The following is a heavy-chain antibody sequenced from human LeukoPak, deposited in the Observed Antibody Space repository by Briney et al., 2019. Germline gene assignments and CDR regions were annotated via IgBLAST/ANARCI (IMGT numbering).Heavy chain of an antibody. CDR3: VRALRTTVTTFWFDP. CDR2: MNPNSGNT. CDR1: GYTFTSYD. D-gene: IGHD4-17*01. V-gene: IGHV1-8*01. Sequence: ASVKVSCKASGYTFTSYDINWVRQAPGQGLEWMGWMNPNSGNTGYAQNFQGRVTMTRNTSISTAYMELSSLRSEDTAVYYCVRALRTTVTTFWFDPWGQGTLVTVSS. J-gene: IGHJ5*02.